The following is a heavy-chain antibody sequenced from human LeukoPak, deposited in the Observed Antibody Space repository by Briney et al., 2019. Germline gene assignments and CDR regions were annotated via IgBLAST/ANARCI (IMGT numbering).Heavy chain of an antibody. CDR1: GGTFSSYA. V-gene: IGHV1-69*06. CDR2: IIPIFGTA. Sequence: SVKVSCKASGGTFSSYAISWVRQAPGQGLEWMGGIIPIFGTANYAQKFQGRVTITADKSTSTAYMELSSLRSEDTAVYYCARAYKSYDLTHFDYWGQGTLVTVSS. J-gene: IGHJ4*02. CDR3: ARAYKSYDLTHFDY. D-gene: IGHD1-26*01.